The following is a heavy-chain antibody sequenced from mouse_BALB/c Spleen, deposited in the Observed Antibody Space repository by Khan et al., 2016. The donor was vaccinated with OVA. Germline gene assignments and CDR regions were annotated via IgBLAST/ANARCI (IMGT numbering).Heavy chain of an antibody. CDR2: ISSGSSTI. CDR1: GFTFSNFG. D-gene: IGHD4-1*01. J-gene: IGHJ2*01. V-gene: IGHV5-17*02. Sequence: EVELVESGGGLVQPGGSRKLSCAASGFTFSNFGMHWVRQAPEKGLEWVAYISSGSSTIYYADTMKGRFTISRDNPKNTLFLQMTSLRSEDTAMYYCARGDWAYWGQGATLTVSS. CDR3: ARGDWAY.